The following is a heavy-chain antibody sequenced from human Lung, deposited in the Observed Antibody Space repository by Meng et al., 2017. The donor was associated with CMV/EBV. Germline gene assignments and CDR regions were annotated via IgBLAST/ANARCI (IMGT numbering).Heavy chain of an antibody. CDR3: ARGPTYYDFWSGYYRWFDP. V-gene: IGHV3-30*04. CDR2: ISYDGSNK. CDR1: FSGYA. Sequence: FSGYAMHWVRQAPGKGLEWVAVISYDGSNKYYADSVKGRFTISRDNSKNTLYLQMNSLRAEDTAVYYCARGPTYYDFWSGYYRWFDPWGQGTLVTVSS. J-gene: IGHJ5*02. D-gene: IGHD3-3*01.